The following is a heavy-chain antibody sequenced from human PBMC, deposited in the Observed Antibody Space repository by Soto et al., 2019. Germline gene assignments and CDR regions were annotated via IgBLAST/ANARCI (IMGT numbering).Heavy chain of an antibody. V-gene: IGHV4-59*12. CDR2: VYDGST. CDR1: GGSISGYY. CDR3: ARVPGP. Sequence: SETLSLTCTVSGGSISGYYWSWIRQPPGKGLEWIGYVYDGSTNYNPSLRSRVTISVDRSKNQFSLKLSSVTAADTAVYYCARVPGPWGQGTLVTVSS. J-gene: IGHJ5*02.